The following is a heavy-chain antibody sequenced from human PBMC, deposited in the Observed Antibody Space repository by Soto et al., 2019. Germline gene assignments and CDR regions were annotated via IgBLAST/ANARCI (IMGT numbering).Heavy chain of an antibody. D-gene: IGHD2-15*01. CDR2: INPSGGST. CDR1: GYTFTSYY. V-gene: IGHV1-46*01. Sequence: ASVKVSCKASGYTFTSYYMHWVRQAPGQGLEWMGIINPSGGSTSYAQKFQGRVTISVDTSKNQFSLKLSSVTAADTAVYYCARTRQASKDEVVAATRYFDYWGQGTLVTVSS. J-gene: IGHJ4*02. CDR3: ARTRQASKDEVVAATRYFDY.